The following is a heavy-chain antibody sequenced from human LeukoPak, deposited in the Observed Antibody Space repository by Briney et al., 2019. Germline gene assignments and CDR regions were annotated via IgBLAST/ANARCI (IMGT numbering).Heavy chain of an antibody. CDR2: FDPEDGET. CDR1: GYTLTELS. V-gene: IGHV1-24*01. Sequence: ASVKVSCKVSGYTLTELSMHWVRQAPGKGLEWMGGFDPEDGETIYAQKFQGRVTMTEDTSTDTAYMELSSLRSEDTAVYYCAPLGYCSGGSCYWGQGPLVTVSS. J-gene: IGHJ4*02. CDR3: APLGYCSGGSCY. D-gene: IGHD2-15*01.